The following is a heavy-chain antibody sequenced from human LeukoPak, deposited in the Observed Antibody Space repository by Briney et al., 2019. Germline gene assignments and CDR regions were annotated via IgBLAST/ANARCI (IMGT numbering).Heavy chain of an antibody. J-gene: IGHJ6*02. CDR2: MNNDGSSA. CDR3: ARRGTGHGMDV. Sequence: GGSLRLSCAASGFTFSSYSMNWVRQAPGKGLVWVSRMNNDGSSASYVDSVKGRFTISRDNAKNTLFLQMNSLRAEDTAVYYCARRGTGHGMDVWGQGTTVIVSS. V-gene: IGHV3-74*01. CDR1: GFTFSSYS. D-gene: IGHD1-1*01.